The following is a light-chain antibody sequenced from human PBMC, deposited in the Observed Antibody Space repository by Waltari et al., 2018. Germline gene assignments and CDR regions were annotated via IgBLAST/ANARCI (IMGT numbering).Light chain of an antibody. CDR3: QTGGHGTWV. CDR2: VNSDGGH. J-gene: IGLJ3*02. CDR1: SGHINNV. Sequence: QLVLTQSPSASASLGASVKLTCTLSSGHINNVIAWLQQRPEKGPRYLMKVNSDGGHNKGDDIPDRFSGSGSGAERYLSISSLQSEDEADYICQTGGHGTWVFGGGTKLTVL. V-gene: IGLV4-69*01.